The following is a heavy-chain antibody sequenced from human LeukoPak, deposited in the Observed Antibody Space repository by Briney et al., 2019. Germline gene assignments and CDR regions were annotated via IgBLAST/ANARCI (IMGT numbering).Heavy chain of an antibody. CDR1: GFTFSSYA. J-gene: IGHJ4*02. V-gene: IGHV3-30-3*01. CDR2: ISYDGSNK. CDR3: AKEAATYYYDSSGYLDY. Sequence: PGGSLRLSCAASGFTFSSYAMHWVRQAPGKGLEWVAVISYDGSNKYYADSVKGRFTISRDNSKNTLYLQMNSLRAEDTAVYYCAKEAATYYYDSSGYLDYWGQGTLVTVSS. D-gene: IGHD3-22*01.